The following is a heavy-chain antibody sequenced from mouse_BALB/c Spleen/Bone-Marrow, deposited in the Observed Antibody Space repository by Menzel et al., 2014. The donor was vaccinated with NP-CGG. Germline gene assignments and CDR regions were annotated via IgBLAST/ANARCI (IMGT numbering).Heavy chain of an antibody. J-gene: IGHJ2*01. D-gene: IGHD1-1*01. Sequence: VQLQQSAAELARPGASVRMSCKASGYTFSSYTMHWVKQRPGQDLEWIGFINPSSDFAEYNEKFKDKTTLTADESSSTAYMQLSSLTYEDSAVYYCAKPTVVADFDYWGQGTTLTVSS. CDR3: AKPTVVADFDY. V-gene: IGHV1-4*02. CDR2: INPSSDFA. CDR1: GYTFSSYT.